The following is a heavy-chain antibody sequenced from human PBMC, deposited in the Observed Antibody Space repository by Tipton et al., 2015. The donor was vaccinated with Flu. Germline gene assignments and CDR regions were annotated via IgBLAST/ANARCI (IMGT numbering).Heavy chain of an antibody. CDR1: GGSIGSPYC. Sequence: TLSLTCSVSGGSIGSPYCWGWVRQPPGQGLEWIGNICPGSPYYNSSLRSRVTISLVTSKTQFSLRLASVTAADTAVYYCASGSKDVLSNYGMDAWGQGTTVSISS. J-gene: IGHJ6*02. CDR3: ASGSKDVLSNYGMDA. CDR2: ICPGSP. D-gene: IGHD3-10*02. V-gene: IGHV4-38-2*01.